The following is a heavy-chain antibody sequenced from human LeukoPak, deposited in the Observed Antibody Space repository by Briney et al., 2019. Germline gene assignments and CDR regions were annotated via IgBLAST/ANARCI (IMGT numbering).Heavy chain of an antibody. CDR3: AREQRWYSSVDY. D-gene: IGHD6-25*01. CDR2: IYYSGST. CDR1: GGSISSYY. Sequence: SETLSLTCTVSGGSISSYYWSWIQQPPGKGLEWIGYIYYSGSTNYNPSLKSRVTISVDTSKNQISLRLSSVTAADTAVYYCAREQRWYSSVDYWGQGTLVTVSS. V-gene: IGHV4-59*12. J-gene: IGHJ4*02.